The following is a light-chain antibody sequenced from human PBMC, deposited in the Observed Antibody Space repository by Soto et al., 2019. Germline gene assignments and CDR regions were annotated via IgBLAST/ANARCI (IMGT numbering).Light chain of an antibody. CDR2: GAS. CDR3: QQSYKTPPI. V-gene: IGKV1-39*01. Sequence: DIQMTQSPSSLSASVGDRVTITCRASQSIGRNLNWYQQKPGRAPKLLMDGASSLQSGVPSRFSGSGSGKEFTLTISSLQPEDFVTYYCQQSYKTPPIFGQGTRLEIK. CDR1: QSIGRN. J-gene: IGKJ5*01.